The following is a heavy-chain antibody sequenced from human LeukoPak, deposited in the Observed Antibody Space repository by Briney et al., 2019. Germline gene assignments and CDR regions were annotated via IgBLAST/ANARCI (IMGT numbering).Heavy chain of an antibody. CDR3: ARAKHSSGYYHDY. Sequence: ASVKVSCKASGYTFTSYDINWVRQATGQGLEWMGWVNPNSGNTGYAQKFQGRVTMTRNTSISTAYMELSSLRSEDTAVYYCARAKHSSGYYHDYWGQGTLVTVSS. J-gene: IGHJ4*02. V-gene: IGHV1-8*01. CDR2: VNPNSGNT. CDR1: GYTFTSYD. D-gene: IGHD3-22*01.